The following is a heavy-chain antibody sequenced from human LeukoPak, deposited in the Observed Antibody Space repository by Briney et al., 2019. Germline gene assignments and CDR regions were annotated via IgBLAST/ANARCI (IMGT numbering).Heavy chain of an antibody. CDR3: ARGLDWFDS. V-gene: IGHV3-11*06. Sequence: GGSLRLSCAASGYIFSDYNINWIRQAPGKGLEWVSYISSRSTYTNYADSVKGRFTISRDSSRNTLHLQMNSLRAEDMAVYFCARGLDWFDSWGQGTLVTVSS. J-gene: IGHJ5*01. CDR1: GYIFSDYN. CDR2: ISSRSTYT.